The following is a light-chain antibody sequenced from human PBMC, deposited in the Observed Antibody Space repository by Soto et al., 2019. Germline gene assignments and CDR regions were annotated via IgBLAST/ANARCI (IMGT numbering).Light chain of an antibody. CDR3: QQYGSSRT. V-gene: IGKV3-20*01. J-gene: IGKJ1*01. CDR2: GTS. CDR1: QSVPRSY. Sequence: EVVLTQSPGTLSLSPGERATLSCRASQSVPRSYLAWYQQKPGQAPRLLIYGTSSRATGIPDSFSGSGSGTDFSLTISRLESEDFAVYFCQQYGSSRTFGLGTKVDIK.